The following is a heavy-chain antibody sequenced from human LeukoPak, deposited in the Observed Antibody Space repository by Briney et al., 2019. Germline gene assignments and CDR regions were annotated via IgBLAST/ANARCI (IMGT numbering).Heavy chain of an antibody. CDR3: AKGTSPFDP. CDR1: GFTFSSSA. Sequence: PGGSLRLSCAASGFTFSSSAMSWVRQVPGKGLEWVSGISASGGSTNYADSVRGRFTISRDNSKNTLYVQMNSLRDEDTALYYRAKGTSPFDPWGQGTLVTVSS. J-gene: IGHJ5*02. CDR2: ISASGGST. V-gene: IGHV3-23*01.